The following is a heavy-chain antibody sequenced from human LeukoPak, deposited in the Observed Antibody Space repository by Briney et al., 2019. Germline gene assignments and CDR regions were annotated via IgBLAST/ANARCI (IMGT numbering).Heavy chain of an antibody. Sequence: SETLSLTCTVSGGSISSYYWSWIRQPAGKGLEWIGRIYTSGSTNYNPSLKSRVTMSVDTSKNQFSLKLSSVTAADTAVYYCARAVGSGSFQAYYYYMDVWGKGTTVTISS. CDR2: IYTSGST. CDR3: ARAVGSGSFQAYYYYMDV. D-gene: IGHD3-10*01. J-gene: IGHJ6*03. CDR1: GGSISSYY. V-gene: IGHV4-4*07.